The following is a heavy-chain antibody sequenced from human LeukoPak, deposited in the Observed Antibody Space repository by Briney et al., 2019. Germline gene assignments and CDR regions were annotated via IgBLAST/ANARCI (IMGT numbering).Heavy chain of an antibody. D-gene: IGHD3-10*01. CDR2: INHSGST. Sequence: SETLSLTCAVYGGSFSGYYWSWIRQPPGKGLEWIGEINHSGSTNYNPSLKSRVTISVDTSKNQFSLKLSSVTAADTAVYYCARGRLSKYAPTYYYGSGSYYDHWGQGTLVTVSS. V-gene: IGHV4-34*01. CDR3: ARGRLSKYAPTYYYGSGSYYDH. CDR1: GGSFSGYY. J-gene: IGHJ4*02.